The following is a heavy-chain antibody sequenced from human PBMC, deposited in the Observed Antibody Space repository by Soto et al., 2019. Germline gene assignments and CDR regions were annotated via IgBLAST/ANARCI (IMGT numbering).Heavy chain of an antibody. Sequence: QVQLVQSGAEVKKPGSSVKVSCKASGGTFSSYAISWVRQAPGQGLEWMGGIMPIFGTANYAQKFQGRVTITADESTSTAYMEPSSLRCEDTAVYYCAVTVTTHYGMDVWGQGTTVTVSS. CDR1: GGTFSSYA. V-gene: IGHV1-69*01. CDR3: AVTVTTHYGMDV. CDR2: IMPIFGTA. J-gene: IGHJ6*02. D-gene: IGHD4-17*01.